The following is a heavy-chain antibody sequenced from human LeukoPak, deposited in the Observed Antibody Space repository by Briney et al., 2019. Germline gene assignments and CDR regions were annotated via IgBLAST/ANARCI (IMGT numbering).Heavy chain of an antibody. J-gene: IGHJ5*02. Sequence: GASVKVSCKASGYTFTGYYMHWVRQAPGQGLEWMGWINPNSGGTNYAQKFQGRVTMTRDTSISTAYMELSRLRSDDTAVYYCARDLYPDFYYGSGSYYNWFDPWGQGTLVTVSS. CDR3: ARDLYPDFYYGSGSYYNWFDP. CDR1: GYTFTGYY. CDR2: INPNSGGT. D-gene: IGHD3-10*01. V-gene: IGHV1-2*02.